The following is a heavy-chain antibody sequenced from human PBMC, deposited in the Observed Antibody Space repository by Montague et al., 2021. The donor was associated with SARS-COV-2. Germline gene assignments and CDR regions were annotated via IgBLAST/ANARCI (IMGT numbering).Heavy chain of an antibody. J-gene: IGHJ4*02. CDR2: INHSGDS. CDR3: ARSVVSESSYGSGSFLDS. CDR1: NGSFTGYF. D-gene: IGHD3-10*01. Sequence: SETLSLTCAVYNGSFTGYFWSWARQPPGKGLEWIGEINHSGDSNYSPSLKSRVSISLDMSTNQFSLELTSVTAADTAVYFCARSVVSESSYGSGSFLDSRGQGTLVTVSS. V-gene: IGHV4-34*01.